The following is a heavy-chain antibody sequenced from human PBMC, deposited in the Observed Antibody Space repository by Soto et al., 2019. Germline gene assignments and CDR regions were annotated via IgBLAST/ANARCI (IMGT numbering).Heavy chain of an antibody. Sequence: QVQLQESGPGLVKPSETLSLTCTVSGGSINSYYWSWIRQPPVKGLEWIGYIYYTGSTNYNPSLKSRLTISVDTSNHHFSLKLTSVTAADTAVYFCARHSRSTGTTWGNWFDPWGHGTQVTVSS. CDR3: ARHSRSTGTTWGNWFDP. CDR2: IYYTGST. V-gene: IGHV4-59*08. D-gene: IGHD1-7*01. J-gene: IGHJ5*02. CDR1: GGSINSYY.